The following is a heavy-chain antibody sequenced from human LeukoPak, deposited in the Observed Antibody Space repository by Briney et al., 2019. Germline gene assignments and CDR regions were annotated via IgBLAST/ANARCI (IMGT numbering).Heavy chain of an antibody. V-gene: IGHV1-2*02. CDR2: INPNSGGR. CDR1: GYTFTGYY. CDR3: ARTTGYGDYAAWLDP. Sequence: ASVTVSCKASGYTFTGYYIHWVRQAPGLGLEWMGWINPNSGGRDYAQKFQGRVTMTRDTSISTAYMELSRLTSDDTAVYYCARTTGYGDYAAWLDPWGQGTLVTVSS. J-gene: IGHJ5*02. D-gene: IGHD4-17*01.